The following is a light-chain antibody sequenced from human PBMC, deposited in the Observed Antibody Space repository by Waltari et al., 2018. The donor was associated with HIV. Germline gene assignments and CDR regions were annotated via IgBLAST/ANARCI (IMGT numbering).Light chain of an antibody. V-gene: IGLV1-47*01. CDR3: STWDNSLSHWV. CDR2: RND. J-gene: IGLJ3*02. CDR1: ISNLGGNF. Sequence: QSVVTQPPSASGTPGQNISISCSGDISNLGGNFVYWYQQRPGTAPRLLLYRNDQRPSGVPDRFSGSKSATSASLAISGLRSEDEADYHCSTWDNSLSHWVFGGGIKVTVL.